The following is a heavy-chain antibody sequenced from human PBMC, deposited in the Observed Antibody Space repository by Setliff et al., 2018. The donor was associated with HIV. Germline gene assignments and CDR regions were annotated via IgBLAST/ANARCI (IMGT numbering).Heavy chain of an antibody. V-gene: IGHV1-2*02. D-gene: IGHD1-1*01. Sequence: ASVKVSCKASGYTFTDYFMHWVRQAPGQGLEWMGWISPNNGDTTIPQRFQGRVTMTSDTSINTAYLELSSLRSDDTAVYYCARQLSNSLESWGQGTLVTVS. J-gene: IGHJ4*02. CDR2: ISPNNGDT. CDR1: GYTFTDYF. CDR3: ARQLSNSLES.